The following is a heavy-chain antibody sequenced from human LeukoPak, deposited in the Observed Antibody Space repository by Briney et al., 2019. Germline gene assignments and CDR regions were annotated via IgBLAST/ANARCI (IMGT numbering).Heavy chain of an antibody. CDR3: ARALLLGYYDFWSGYVPNWFDP. J-gene: IGHJ5*02. D-gene: IGHD3-3*01. CDR2: IYYSGST. V-gene: IGHV4-31*03. Sequence: SETLSLTCTVSGGSISSGGYYWSWIRQHPGKGLEWIGYIYYSGSTYYNPSLKSRVTISVDTSKNQFSLKLSSVTAADTAVYYCARALLLGYYDFWSGYVPNWFDPWGQGTLVTVSS. CDR1: GGSISSGGYY.